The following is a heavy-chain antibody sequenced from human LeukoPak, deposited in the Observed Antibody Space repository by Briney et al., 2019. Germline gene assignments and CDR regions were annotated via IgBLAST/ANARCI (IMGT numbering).Heavy chain of an antibody. CDR3: ARDVNYDILTGHIRGPFDY. CDR1: GYTFTSYY. CDR2: INPSGGST. J-gene: IGHJ4*02. V-gene: IGHV1-46*01. Sequence: GASVKVSCKASGYTFTSYYMHWVRQAPGQGLEWMGIINPSGGSTSYAQEFQGRVTMTRDTSTSTVYMELSSLRSEDTAVYYCARDVNYDILTGHIRGPFDYWGQGTLVTVSS. D-gene: IGHD3-9*01.